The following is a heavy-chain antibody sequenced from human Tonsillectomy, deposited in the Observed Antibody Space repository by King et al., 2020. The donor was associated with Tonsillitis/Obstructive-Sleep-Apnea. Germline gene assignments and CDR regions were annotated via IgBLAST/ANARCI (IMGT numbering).Heavy chain of an antibody. D-gene: IGHD2-15*01. CDR3: ARDYFGSCSDY. Sequence: VQLVESGGGVVQPGRSLRRSCAASGFTFSSYGMHWVRPAPGKGLEWLAVIWYDGSNKYYADSVKSRFTISRDNSKNTRYLQMNSLRAEDTAVYYCARDYFGSCSDYWGQGTLVTVSS. CDR1: GFTFSSYG. CDR2: IWYDGSNK. V-gene: IGHV3-33*01. J-gene: IGHJ4*02.